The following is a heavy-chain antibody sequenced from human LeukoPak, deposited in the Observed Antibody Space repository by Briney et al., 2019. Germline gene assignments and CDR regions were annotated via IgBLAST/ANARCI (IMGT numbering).Heavy chain of an antibody. CDR2: INHSGST. D-gene: IGHD3-10*01. J-gene: IGHJ5*02. V-gene: IGHV4-34*01. CDR1: GGSFSGYY. CDR3: ARRGTTNYYGSGSYYKSRGWFDP. Sequence: PSETLSLTCAVYGGSFSGYYWSWIRQPPGKGLEWIGGINHSGSTNYNPSLKSRVTISVDTSKNQFSLKLSSVTAADTAVYYCARRGTTNYYGSGSYYKSRGWFDPWGQGTLVTVSS.